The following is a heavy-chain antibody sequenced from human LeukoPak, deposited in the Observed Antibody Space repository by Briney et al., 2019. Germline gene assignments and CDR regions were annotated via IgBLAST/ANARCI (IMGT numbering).Heavy chain of an antibody. J-gene: IGHJ4*02. CDR1: GFTFSSYS. CDR2: ISSSSSYI. D-gene: IGHD6-19*01. Sequence: PGGSLRLSCAASGFTFSSYSMSWVRQAPGKGLEWVSSISSSSSYIYYADSVKGRFTISRDNAKYSLYLQMNSLRAEDTAVYNCARDPYSSSAPDYWGRGTLVTVSS. CDR3: ARDPYSSSAPDY. V-gene: IGHV3-21*01.